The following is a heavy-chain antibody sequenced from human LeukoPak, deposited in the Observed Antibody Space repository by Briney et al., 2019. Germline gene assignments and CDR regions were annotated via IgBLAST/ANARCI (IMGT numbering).Heavy chain of an antibody. V-gene: IGHV4-59*01. D-gene: IGHD6-13*01. CDR1: TGSINSYY. CDR2: IYYSGTT. Sequence: SETLSLTCTVSTGSINSYYWSWLRQPPGKGLEGIGNIYYSGTTNSHPSLKSRVTISGDTSKNQFSLKLRSVTAADTAVYYCARDRVGQQLVGRKNNYFYMDVWGEGTTVAISS. J-gene: IGHJ6*03. CDR3: ARDRVGQQLVGRKNNYFYMDV.